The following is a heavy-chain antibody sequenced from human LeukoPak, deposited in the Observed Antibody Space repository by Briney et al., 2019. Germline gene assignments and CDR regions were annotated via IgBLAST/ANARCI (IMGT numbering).Heavy chain of an antibody. CDR2: IYTSGST. CDR1: GHSISSYY. Sequence: PSETLSLTCTVSGHSISSYYWSWLRQPAGKGLEWVGRIYTSGSTNYNPSLKSRVTISVDTSKNQSSLKLSSVTAAYTAVYYCASQTYYYDSSGSIPFDYWGQGTLVTVSS. D-gene: IGHD3-22*01. J-gene: IGHJ4*02. CDR3: ASQTYYYDSSGSIPFDY. V-gene: IGHV4-4*07.